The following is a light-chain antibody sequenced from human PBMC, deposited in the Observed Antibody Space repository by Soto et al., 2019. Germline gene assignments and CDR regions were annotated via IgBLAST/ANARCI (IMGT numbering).Light chain of an antibody. Sequence: ETVMTQSPAAPSVSPGERATLSCRASQSVSSNVAWYQQAPGQAPRLLIYGASTRAAGIPDRFSGSGSGTEFTLTISSLQSEDFAVYYCQQYNNWPPVTFGQGTRLDIK. V-gene: IGKV3-15*01. CDR1: QSVSSN. J-gene: IGKJ5*01. CDR2: GAS. CDR3: QQYNNWPPVT.